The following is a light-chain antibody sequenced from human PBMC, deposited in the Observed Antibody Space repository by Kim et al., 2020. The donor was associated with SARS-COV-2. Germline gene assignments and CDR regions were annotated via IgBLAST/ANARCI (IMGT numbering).Light chain of an antibody. J-gene: IGLJ3*02. CDR2: NRN. V-gene: IGLV3-19*01. CDR3: NSRDRNGNHGV. CDR1: SLRNYF. Sequence: SSELTQDPAVSVALGQTVRLTCQGDSLRNYFASWYQQKPGQAPVLVMYNRNNRPSGIPDLFSGSRSGNTASLTITGAQAEDEADYYCNSRDRNGNHGVFGGGTQLTVL.